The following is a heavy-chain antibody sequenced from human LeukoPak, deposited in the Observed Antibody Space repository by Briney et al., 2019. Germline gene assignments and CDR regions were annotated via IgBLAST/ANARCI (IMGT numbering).Heavy chain of an antibody. D-gene: IGHD2-15*01. CDR3: ARRGTTYCTVDSCHPNWFDP. J-gene: IGHJ5*02. CDR2: INGSSSDT. Sequence: GGSLRLSCAASGFTFSDYYMTWIRQAPGRGLEWISYINGSSSDTKYADSVKGRYTISRDNAKNSVYLLMNSLRAEDTAVYYCARRGTTYCTVDSCHPNWFDPWGQGTLVTVSS. CDR1: GFTFSDYY. V-gene: IGHV3-11*03.